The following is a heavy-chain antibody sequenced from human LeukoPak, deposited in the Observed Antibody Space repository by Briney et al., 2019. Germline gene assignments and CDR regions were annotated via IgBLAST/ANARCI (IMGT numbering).Heavy chain of an antibody. CDR2: ISGSGGST. D-gene: IGHD3-9*01. V-gene: IGHV3-23*01. Sequence: GGSLRLSCAVSGFTFSSFAMTWVRQAPGKGLEWVSAISGSGGSTYYADSVTGRFTISKDNSKNTLYLQMNSLRAEDTAVYYCAKDVAYYDILTGYHYWGQGTLVTVSS. CDR3: AKDVAYYDILTGYHY. J-gene: IGHJ4*02. CDR1: GFTFSSFA.